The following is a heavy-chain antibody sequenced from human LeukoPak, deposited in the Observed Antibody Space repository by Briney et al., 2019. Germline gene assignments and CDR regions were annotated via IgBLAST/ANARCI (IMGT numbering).Heavy chain of an antibody. Sequence: SETLSLTCTVSGGSISSSSYYWGWIRQPPGKGLEWIGSIYYSGSTYYNPSLKSRVTISVDTSKNQFSLKLSSVTAADTAVYYCARSVSSWHFDYWGQGTLVTVSS. V-gene: IGHV4-39*07. D-gene: IGHD6-13*01. CDR1: GGSISSSSYY. J-gene: IGHJ4*02. CDR3: ARSVSSWHFDY. CDR2: IYYSGST.